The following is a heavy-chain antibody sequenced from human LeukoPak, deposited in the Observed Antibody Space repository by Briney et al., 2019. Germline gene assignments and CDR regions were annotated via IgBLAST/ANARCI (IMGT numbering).Heavy chain of an antibody. CDR3: AKERGDYGGHRGAFDI. V-gene: IGHV3-7*01. CDR2: IKPSGSEK. Sequence: GGSLRLSCEGSGFTFSNYWMTWVRQAPEKGLEWVANIKPSGSEKHYADSVEGRFTISRDNAKNSLYLQMNSLRAEDTAVYYCAKERGDYGGHRGAFDIWGQGTMVTVSS. J-gene: IGHJ3*02. CDR1: GFTFSNYW. D-gene: IGHD4-23*01.